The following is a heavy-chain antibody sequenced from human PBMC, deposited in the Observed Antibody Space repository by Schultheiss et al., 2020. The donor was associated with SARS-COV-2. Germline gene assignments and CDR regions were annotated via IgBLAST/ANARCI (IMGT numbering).Heavy chain of an antibody. Sequence: SVKVSCKVSGYTLTELSMHWVRQAPGQGLEWMGWINPIFGTANYAQKFQGRVTITADESTSTAYMELSSLRSEDTAVYYCAAVNSGSYYWGAFDIWGQGTMVTVSS. V-gene: IGHV1-69*13. CDR2: INPIFGTA. J-gene: IGHJ3*02. CDR1: GYTLTELS. CDR3: AAVNSGSYYWGAFDI. D-gene: IGHD1-26*01.